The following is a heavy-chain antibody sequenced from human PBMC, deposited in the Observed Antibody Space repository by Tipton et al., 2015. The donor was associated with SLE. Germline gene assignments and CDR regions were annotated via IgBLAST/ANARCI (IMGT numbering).Heavy chain of an antibody. Sequence: TLSLTCAVYGGSFSNYYWSWIRQPPGKGRVWIGEITHSGSTNYNPSLKSRVTISLDTSKNHFSLKLSSVTAADTAVYYCARGRLSPSAIAVAGSASDYWGQGTLVTVSS. CDR1: GGSFSNYY. CDR3: ARGRLSPSAIAVAGSASDY. J-gene: IGHJ4*02. CDR2: ITHSGST. V-gene: IGHV4-34*01. D-gene: IGHD6-19*01.